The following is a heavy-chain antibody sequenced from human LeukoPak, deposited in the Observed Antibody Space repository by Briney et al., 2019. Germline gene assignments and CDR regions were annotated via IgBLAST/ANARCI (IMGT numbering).Heavy chain of an antibody. CDR1: GYTFTGYY. Sequence: GASVKVSCKASGYTFTGYYMHWVRQAPGQGLEWMGWINPNSGGTNYAQKFQGRVTMTRDTSISTAYMELSRLRSDDTAVYYCARVEDIVVVAHFDHWGQGTLVTVSS. J-gene: IGHJ4*02. CDR2: INPNSGGT. V-gene: IGHV1-2*02. D-gene: IGHD2-15*01. CDR3: ARVEDIVVVAHFDH.